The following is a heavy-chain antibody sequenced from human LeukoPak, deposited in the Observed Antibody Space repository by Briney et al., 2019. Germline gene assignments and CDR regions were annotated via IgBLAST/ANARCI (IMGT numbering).Heavy chain of an antibody. D-gene: IGHD1-26*01. CDR3: ARVTRSGSYYYYYGMDV. V-gene: IGHV4-59*01. CDR1: GGSISSYY. J-gene: IGHJ6*02. CDR2: IYYSGST. Sequence: SETLSLTCTVSGGSISSYYWSWIRQPPGKGLEWIGYIYYSGSTNYNPSLKSRVTISVDTSNNQFSLKLSSVTAADTAVYYCARVTRSGSYYYYYGMDVWGQGTTVTVS.